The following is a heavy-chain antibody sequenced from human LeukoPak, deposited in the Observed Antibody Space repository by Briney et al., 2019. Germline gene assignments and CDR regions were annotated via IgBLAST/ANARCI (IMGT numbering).Heavy chain of an antibody. Sequence: GGSLRLTCGASGFTFNRYWMSWVRQAPGKRLEWVANIKHDGSQKYYVDSVKGRFTISRDNAKNSLYLQMNSLRVEDTAVYFCARDGMGGIKAFDMWGQGTMVTVSS. V-gene: IGHV3-7*05. CDR1: GFTFNRYW. D-gene: IGHD3-10*01. J-gene: IGHJ3*02. CDR2: IKHDGSQK. CDR3: ARDGMGGIKAFDM.